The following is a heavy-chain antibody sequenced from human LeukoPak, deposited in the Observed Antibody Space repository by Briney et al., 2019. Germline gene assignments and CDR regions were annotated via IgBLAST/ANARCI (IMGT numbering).Heavy chain of an antibody. J-gene: IGHJ5*02. Sequence: SETLSLTCAVSGYSITSGFSWGWIRRPPGKGLEWIGTISHSGTTDYKSTLESRLTMSMDTSKNLFSLRLTSVTAAGTAVYYCAREGAVPGIDPWGQGTLVTVSS. V-gene: IGHV4-38-2*02. CDR3: AREGAVPGIDP. CDR1: GYSITSGFS. CDR2: ISHSGTT. D-gene: IGHD3-16*01.